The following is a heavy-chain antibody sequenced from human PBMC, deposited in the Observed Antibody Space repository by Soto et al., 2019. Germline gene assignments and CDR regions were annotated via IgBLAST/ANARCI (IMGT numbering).Heavy chain of an antibody. CDR1: GFTFSTYF. V-gene: IGHV3-48*02. CDR3: ARGPRPDTFLRY. Sequence: EVQLVESGGGLVQPGGSLRLSCAASGFTFSTYFMNWVRQPPGKGLEWVSSISSGSSTIYYADSVRGRFTISRDNAKSALYLQMNSLTDEDTAVYYCARGPRPDTFLRYWGQGTLVTVSS. CDR2: ISSGSSTI. J-gene: IGHJ4*02.